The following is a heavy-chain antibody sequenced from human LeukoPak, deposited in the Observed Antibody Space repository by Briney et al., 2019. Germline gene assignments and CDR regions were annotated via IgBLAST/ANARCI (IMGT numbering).Heavy chain of an antibody. CDR2: IIPIFGTA. D-gene: IGHD2-2*01. CDR1: GYTFTSYG. Sequence: SVKVSCKASGYTFTSYGISWVRQAPGQGLEWMGGIIPIFGTANYAQKFQGRVTITTDESTSTAYMELSSLRSEDTAVYYCAREVAGYCSSTSCYPGTWFDPWGQGTLVTVSS. V-gene: IGHV1-69*05. J-gene: IGHJ5*02. CDR3: AREVAGYCSSTSCYPGTWFDP.